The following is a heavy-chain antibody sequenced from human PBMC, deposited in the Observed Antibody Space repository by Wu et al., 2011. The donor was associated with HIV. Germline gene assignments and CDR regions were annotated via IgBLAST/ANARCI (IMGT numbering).Heavy chain of an antibody. D-gene: IGHD3-10*01. CDR2: IIPIFGTA. J-gene: IGHJ6*02. Sequence: QVQLVQSGAEVKKPGSSVKVSCKASGGTFSSYAISWVRQAPGQGLEWMGGIIPIFGTANYAQKFQGRVTITTDESTSTAYMELSSLRSEDTAVYYCARDKPPAYGSGSFGCMDVWGQGTTVTVSS. CDR1: GGTFSSYA. CDR3: ARDKPPAYGSGSFGCMDV. V-gene: IGHV1-69*01.